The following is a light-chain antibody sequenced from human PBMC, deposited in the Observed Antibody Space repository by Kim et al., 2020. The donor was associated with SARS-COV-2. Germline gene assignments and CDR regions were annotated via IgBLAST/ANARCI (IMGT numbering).Light chain of an antibody. CDR1: SLRSYY. CDR3: NARDSIGNHWV. Sequence: ALALTVRITCQGDSLRSYYASWYQQKPGQAPVLILSGKNNWPSGIPDRFSASSAGNKASLTITGAQADEEAYHYSNARDSIGNHWVFGGGTQLTVL. V-gene: IGLV3-19*01. J-gene: IGLJ3*02. CDR2: GKN.